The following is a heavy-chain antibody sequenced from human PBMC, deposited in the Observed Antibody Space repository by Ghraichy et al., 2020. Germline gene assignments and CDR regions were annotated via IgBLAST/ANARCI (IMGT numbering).Heavy chain of an antibody. CDR2: ISGSGGST. J-gene: IGHJ6*03. CDR3: AKDGDYGDYYMDV. Sequence: LSLTCAASGFTFSSYAMSWVRQAPGKGLEWVSAISGSGGSTYYADSVKGRFTISRDNSKNTLYLQMNSLRAEDTAVYYCAKDGDYGDYYMDVWGKGTTVTVSS. V-gene: IGHV3-23*01. D-gene: IGHD4-17*01. CDR1: GFTFSSYA.